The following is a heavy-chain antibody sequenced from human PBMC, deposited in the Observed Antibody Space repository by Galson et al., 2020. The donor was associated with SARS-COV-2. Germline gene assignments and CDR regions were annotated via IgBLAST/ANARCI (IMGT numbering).Heavy chain of an antibody. J-gene: IGHJ4*02. V-gene: IGHV3-48*02. D-gene: IGHD3-22*01. CDR3: ARPNFYDDGGSWVYYFDS. CDR1: GFTLSTYS. CDR2: ISSSSSTI. Sequence: GESLNIPCAAPGFTLSTYSMKWVSQAPGKGMEWVSYISSSSSTIYYADSAKGRFTISRDNAQNSLLLQMNSRRDDDTAVYYCARPNFYDDGGSWVYYFDSWGQGPLVTVSS.